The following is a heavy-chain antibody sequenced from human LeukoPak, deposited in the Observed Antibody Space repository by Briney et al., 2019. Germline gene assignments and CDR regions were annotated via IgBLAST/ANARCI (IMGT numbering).Heavy chain of an antibody. J-gene: IGHJ3*02. CDR3: ARVEWDAFDI. Sequence: ASETLSLTCTVSGGSISSGSYYRSWIRQPPGKGLEWIGEINHSGSTNYNPSLKSRVTISVDTSKNQFSLKLSSVTAADTAVYYCARVEWDAFDIWGQGTMVTVSS. V-gene: IGHV4-39*07. CDR1: GGSISSGSYY. D-gene: IGHD3-3*01. CDR2: INHSGST.